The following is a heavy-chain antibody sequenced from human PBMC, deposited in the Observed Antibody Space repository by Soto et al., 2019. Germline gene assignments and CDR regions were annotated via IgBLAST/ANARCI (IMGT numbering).Heavy chain of an antibody. CDR2: INWNGGST. D-gene: IGHD2-15*01. CDR3: ARATGRWSPFDY. CDR1: GFTFDDYG. Sequence: GGSLRLSCAASGFTFDDYGMSWVRQAPGKGLEWVSGINWNGGSTGYADSVKGRFTISRDNAKNSLYLQMNSLRAEDTALYHCARATGRWSPFDYWGQGTLVTVSS. V-gene: IGHV3-20*01. J-gene: IGHJ4*02.